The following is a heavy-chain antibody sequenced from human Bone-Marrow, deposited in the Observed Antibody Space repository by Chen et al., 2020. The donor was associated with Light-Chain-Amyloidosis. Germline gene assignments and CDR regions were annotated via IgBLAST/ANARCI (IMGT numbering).Heavy chain of an antibody. CDR2: IKSKTYDGKT. V-gene: IGHV3-15*01. CDR1: GFTITDAW. J-gene: IGHJ4*02. Sequence: VESGGGLVESGGSLRLSCAASGFTITDAWMSWVRQAPGKGLEWVGRIKSKTYDGKTDYAAPVKGRFTISRDDSKNDLFLQMDSLTTADTAVYYCNATTVAEDYHVYWGQGTPVTVSS. D-gene: IGHD1-26*01. CDR3: NATTVAEDYHVY.